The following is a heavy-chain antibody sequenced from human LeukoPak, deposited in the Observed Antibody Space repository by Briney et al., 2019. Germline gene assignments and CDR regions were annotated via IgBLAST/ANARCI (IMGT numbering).Heavy chain of an antibody. V-gene: IGHV4-59*01. J-gene: IGHJ3*02. CDR2: IYYSGST. D-gene: IGHD3-9*01. CDR1: GGSISSYY. Sequence: SETLTLTCTVSGGSISSYYWSWIRQPPGKGLESMGYIYYSGSTNYNPSLKSRVTISVDTSKNQFSLKLSSVTAADTAVYYCARSGATGYYKDAFDIWGQGTMVTVSS. CDR3: ARSGATGYYKDAFDI.